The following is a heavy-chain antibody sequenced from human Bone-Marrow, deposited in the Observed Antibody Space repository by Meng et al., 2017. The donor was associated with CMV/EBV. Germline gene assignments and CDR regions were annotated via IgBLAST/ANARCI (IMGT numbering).Heavy chain of an antibody. J-gene: IGHJ5*02. CDR1: GGSISSYY. CDR3: ARLGRHCSGGNCYFGWFDP. V-gene: IGHV4-59*01. CDR2: IHYSGGT. D-gene: IGHD2-15*01. Sequence: SETLSLTCTVSGGSISSYYWSWIRQPPGKGLEWIGYIHYSGGTNYNPSLKSRVTISVDTSKNQFSLKLRSVTAADTAVYYCARLGRHCSGGNCYFGWFDPWGQGTLVTVSS.